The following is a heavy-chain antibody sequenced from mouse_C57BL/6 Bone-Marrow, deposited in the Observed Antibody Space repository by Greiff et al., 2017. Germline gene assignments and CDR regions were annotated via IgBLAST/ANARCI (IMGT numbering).Heavy chain of an antibody. J-gene: IGHJ1*03. CDR3: ARDRGSNYVWYFDV. V-gene: IGHV5-16*01. CDR2: INYDGSST. CDR1: GFTFSDYY. Sequence: EVQRVESEGGLVQPGSSMKLSCTASGFTFSDYYMAWVRQVPEKGLEWVANINYDGSSTYYLDSLKGRFIISRDNAKNILYLQMSRLKSEDTATYYCARDRGSNYVWYFDVWGTGTTVTVSS. D-gene: IGHD2-5*01.